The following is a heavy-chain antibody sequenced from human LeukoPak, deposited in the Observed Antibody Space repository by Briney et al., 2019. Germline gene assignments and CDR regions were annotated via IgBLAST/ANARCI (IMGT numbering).Heavy chain of an antibody. CDR2: IIPIFGTA. D-gene: IGHD2-2*02. J-gene: IGHJ6*03. V-gene: IGHV1-69*01. CDR1: GGTFSSYA. CDR3: ARAGYCSSTSCYTEEYYYYMDV. Sequence: GASVKVSCKASGGTFSSYAISWVRQAPGQGLEWMGGIIPIFGTANYAQKFQGRVTITADESTSTAYMELSSLRSEDTAVYYCARAGYCSSTSCYTEEYYYYMDVWGKGTTVTVSS.